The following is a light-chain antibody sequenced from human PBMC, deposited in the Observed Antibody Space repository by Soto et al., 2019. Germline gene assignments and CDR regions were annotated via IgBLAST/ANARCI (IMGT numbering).Light chain of an antibody. V-gene: IGKV3-20*01. J-gene: IGKJ1*01. Sequence: EIVLTQSPGTLSLSPGERTTLSCRASQSVSSSYLAWYQQKPGQAPRLLIYGASNRATGIPDRSSGSGSGTDFTLTISRLEPEDFAVYYCQQYGSSPRTFGQGTKVEIK. CDR2: GAS. CDR1: QSVSSSY. CDR3: QQYGSSPRT.